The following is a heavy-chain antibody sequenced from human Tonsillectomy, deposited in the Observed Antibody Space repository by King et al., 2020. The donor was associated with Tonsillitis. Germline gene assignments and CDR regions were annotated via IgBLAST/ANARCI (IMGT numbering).Heavy chain of an antibody. CDR2: ISPYNDNT. J-gene: IGHJ3*02. D-gene: IGHD3-3*01. CDR1: GYTFTRNG. CDR3: ARGVSGDCWAGDALDI. Sequence: VQLVESGAEVKKPGASVKVSCKAFGYTFTRNGITWVRQAPGQGLEWMGWISPYNDNTNYAPTLKDRVTMTTDTSTSTASMELLGLRSDDTAVYYCARGVSGDCWAGDALDIWGQGTMVTVSS. V-gene: IGHV1-18*01.